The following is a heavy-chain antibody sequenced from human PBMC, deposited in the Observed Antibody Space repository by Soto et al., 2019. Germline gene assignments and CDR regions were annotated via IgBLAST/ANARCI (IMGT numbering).Heavy chain of an antibody. V-gene: IGHV3-30-3*01. CDR2: ISYDGSNK. J-gene: IGHJ5*02. D-gene: IGHD2-21*02. CDR3: ARDHPSAYCGGDCYSFLDP. CDR1: GFTFSSYA. Sequence: ESGGGVVQPGRSLRLSCAASGFTFSSYAIHWVRQAPGKGLEWVSLISYDGSNKYYADSVKGRFTISRDNSKNTLYLQMNSLRAEDTAIYYCARDHPSAYCGGDCYSFLDPWGQGTLVTVSS.